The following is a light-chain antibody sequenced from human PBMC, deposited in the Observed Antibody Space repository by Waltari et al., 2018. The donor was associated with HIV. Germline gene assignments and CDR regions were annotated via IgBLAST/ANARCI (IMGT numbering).Light chain of an antibody. CDR3: SSYAGSNNWV. V-gene: IGLV2-8*01. CDR2: EVS. Sequence: QSALTQPPSASGSPGQSVTISCTGTSSDVGGYNYVSWYQQHQGKAPQLMVYEVSRRPSGVPNRCACSKSGNTASLTVSGLQTEDEANYYCSSYAGSNNWVFGGGTNLTVL. J-gene: IGLJ3*02. CDR1: SSDVGGYNY.